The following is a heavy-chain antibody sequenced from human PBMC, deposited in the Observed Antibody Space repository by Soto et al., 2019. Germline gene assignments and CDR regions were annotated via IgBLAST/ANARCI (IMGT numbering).Heavy chain of an antibody. V-gene: IGHV1-3*01. CDR3: ARSPSGSYAPRTYYFDY. D-gene: IGHD1-26*01. Sequence: ASVKVSCKASGYIFTSYVMEWVRQAPGQRLEWMGWINGGNGNTKYSQKFQGRVTITRDTSANTAYMELRSLRSEDTAVYYCARSPSGSYAPRTYYFDYWGQGTLVTVSS. J-gene: IGHJ4*02. CDR2: INGGNGNT. CDR1: GYIFTSYV.